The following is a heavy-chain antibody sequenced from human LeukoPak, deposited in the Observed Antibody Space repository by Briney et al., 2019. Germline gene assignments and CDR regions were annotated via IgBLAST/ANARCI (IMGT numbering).Heavy chain of an antibody. Sequence: SETLSLTCSVPGGSISSYFWSWIRQPPGKELEWIGYIYVTGMTKYNPSPKSRATISMDTSKNQFSLKLTSVATADTAVYYCASRHPPYGGGSFLFWGQGLLVTVSS. CDR2: IYVTGMT. V-gene: IGHV4-59*12. D-gene: IGHD3-16*01. CDR1: GGSISSYF. J-gene: IGHJ4*02. CDR3: ASRHPPYGGGSFLF.